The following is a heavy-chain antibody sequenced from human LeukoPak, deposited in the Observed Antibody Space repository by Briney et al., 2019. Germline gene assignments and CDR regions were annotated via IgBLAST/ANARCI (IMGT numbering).Heavy chain of an antibody. Sequence: GGSLRLSCAASGFTFSSYAMSWVRQAPGKGLEWVSAISGSGGSTYYADSVKGRFTISRDNSKNTLFLQMRSLRVDDTAIYYCTKIIGSTNLLPRLLGNRFDLWGQEPWSPSPQ. V-gene: IGHV3-23*01. CDR3: TKIIGSTNLLPRLLGNRFDL. D-gene: IGHD6-13*01. CDR2: ISGSGGST. CDR1: GFTFSSYA. J-gene: IGHJ5*02.